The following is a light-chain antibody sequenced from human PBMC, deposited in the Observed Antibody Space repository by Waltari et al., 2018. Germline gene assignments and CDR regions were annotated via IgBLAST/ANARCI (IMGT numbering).Light chain of an antibody. CDR1: QSLVHTDGKTY. CDR2: EVS. CDR3: MQGMNLPLT. J-gene: IGKJ4*01. Sequence: DIVMTQSPLSLSVTPGQPASISCKSSQSLVHTDGKTYLSWFLQRPGQSPRLLISEVSTRLSGVPERFSVNGSGTDFTLRISRVEADDVGVYYCMQGMNLPLTFGGGTNVEI. V-gene: IGKV2-29*02.